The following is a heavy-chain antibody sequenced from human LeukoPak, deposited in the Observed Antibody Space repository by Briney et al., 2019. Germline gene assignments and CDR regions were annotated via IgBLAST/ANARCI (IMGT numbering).Heavy chain of an antibody. V-gene: IGHV1-2*02. D-gene: IGHD1-1*01. J-gene: IGHJ6*03. CDR1: GGTFSSHS. Sequence: ASVKVSCKTSGGTFSSHSISWVRQAPGQGLEWVGLINPNSGGTNYAQKFQGRVTMTRDTSISTAYMEVSRLTSDDTAVYYCARSETGTTLYYYYMDVWGTGTTVTVSS. CDR2: INPNSGGT. CDR3: ARSETGTTLYYYYMDV.